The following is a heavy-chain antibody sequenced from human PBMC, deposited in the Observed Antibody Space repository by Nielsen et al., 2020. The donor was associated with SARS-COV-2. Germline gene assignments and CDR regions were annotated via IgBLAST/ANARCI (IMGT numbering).Heavy chain of an antibody. CDR3: VRVPSVLDKWYFDL. Sequence: GGSLRLSCAASGFTFDDYGMSWVRQAPGKGLEWVAHIIWNGGSRDYGDSVKGRFIISRDNAQKSVYLQMNSLRVKDTAFYYCVRVPSVLDKWYFDLWGRGTLVTVSS. CDR2: IIWNGGSR. J-gene: IGHJ2*01. V-gene: IGHV3-20*04. D-gene: IGHD5/OR15-5a*01. CDR1: GFTFDDYG.